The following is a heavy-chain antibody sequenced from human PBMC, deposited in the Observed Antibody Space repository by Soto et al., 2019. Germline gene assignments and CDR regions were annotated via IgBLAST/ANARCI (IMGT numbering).Heavy chain of an antibody. CDR2: ISSSSSYI. Sequence: GGSLRLSCAASGFTFSRYSMNWVRQPPGKGLEWVSSISSSSSYIYYADSVKGRFTSSRDNAKNSLYLQMNSLRAEDTAVYYCARVYPFCYDSSHDAFDSWGQGTKVTVSS. CDR1: GFTFSRYS. D-gene: IGHD3-22*01. V-gene: IGHV3-21*01. J-gene: IGHJ3*02. CDR3: ARVYPFCYDSSHDAFDS.